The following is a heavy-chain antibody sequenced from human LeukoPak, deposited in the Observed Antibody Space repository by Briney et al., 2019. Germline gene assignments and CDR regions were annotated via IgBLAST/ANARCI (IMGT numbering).Heavy chain of an antibody. CDR1: GFTFDDYA. CDR2: ISYDGSNK. V-gene: IGHV3-30*01. J-gene: IGHJ4*02. Sequence: GGSLRLSCAASGFTFDDYAMHWVRQAPGKGLEWVAVISYDGSNKYYADSVKGRFTISRDNSKNTLYLQMNSLRAEDTAVYYCARDSAYSYGYIYWGQGTLVTVSS. CDR3: ARDSAYSYGYIY. D-gene: IGHD5-18*01.